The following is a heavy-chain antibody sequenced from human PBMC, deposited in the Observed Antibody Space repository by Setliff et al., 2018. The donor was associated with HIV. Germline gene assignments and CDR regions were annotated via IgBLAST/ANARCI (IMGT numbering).Heavy chain of an antibody. D-gene: IGHD3-16*01. Sequence: GESLKISCKGFGYSFTNYWIGWVRQMPGRGLEWMGIIYPGDSDTRYSPSFEGQVTMSADKSINTAYLQWNSLKASDTAMYYCAREIRTIEGGALDIWGQGTSVTVSS. CDR3: AREIRTIEGGALDI. V-gene: IGHV5-51*01. CDR2: IYPGDSDT. J-gene: IGHJ3*02. CDR1: GYSFTNYW.